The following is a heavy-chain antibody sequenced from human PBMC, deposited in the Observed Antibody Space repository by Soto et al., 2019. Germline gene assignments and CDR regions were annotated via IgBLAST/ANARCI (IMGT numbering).Heavy chain of an antibody. D-gene: IGHD6-19*01. CDR1: GFTFISHS. CDR2: ISSSSSYI. J-gene: IGHJ4*02. Sequence: GSLRLSCAASGFTFISHSMNWVRQAPGKGLEWVSSISSSSSYIYYADSVKGRFTISRDNAKNSLYLQMNSLRAEDTAVYYCARDPHSSGWVDYWGQGTLVTVSS. V-gene: IGHV3-21*01. CDR3: ARDPHSSGWVDY.